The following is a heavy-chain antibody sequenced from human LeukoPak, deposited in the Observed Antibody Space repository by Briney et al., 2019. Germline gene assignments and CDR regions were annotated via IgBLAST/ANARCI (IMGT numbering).Heavy chain of an antibody. V-gene: IGHV3-23*01. CDR2: ISGSGGST. CDR3: AKDYEGVRGVRIDY. CDR1: GFTFSSYA. Sequence: GGSLRLSCAASGFTFSSYAMSWVRQAPGKGLELVSAISGSGGSTYYADSVKGRFTISRDNSKNTLYLQMNSLRAEDTAVYYCAKDYEGVRGVRIDYWGQGTLVTVSS. J-gene: IGHJ4*02. D-gene: IGHD3-10*01.